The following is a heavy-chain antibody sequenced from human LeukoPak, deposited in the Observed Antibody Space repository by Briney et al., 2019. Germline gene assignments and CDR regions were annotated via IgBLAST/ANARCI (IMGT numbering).Heavy chain of an antibody. Sequence: PGGSLRLPCAASGFTFSDYYMSWIRQAPGKGMEWVSYISSSGSTIYYADSVKGRFTISRDNAKNSLYRQMNSLRAEDTAVYYCARDVIDCSSTSCYLDWFDPWGQGTLVTVSS. CDR2: ISSSGSTI. D-gene: IGHD2-2*01. V-gene: IGHV3-11*04. CDR3: ARDVIDCSSTSCYLDWFDP. J-gene: IGHJ5*02. CDR1: GFTFSDYY.